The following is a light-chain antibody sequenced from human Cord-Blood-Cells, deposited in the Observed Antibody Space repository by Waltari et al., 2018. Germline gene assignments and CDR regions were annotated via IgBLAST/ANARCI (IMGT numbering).Light chain of an antibody. CDR2: EVS. CDR3: CSYAGSSTAV. Sequence: QSALTQPASVSGSPGQSITIACTGTSSDVGSHNLVSWYQQHPGKAPKLIIYEVSKRPSGVSNRFSGSKSGNTASLTISGLQAEDEADYYCCSYAGSSTAVFGGGTQLTVL. V-gene: IGLV2-23*02. J-gene: IGLJ7*01. CDR1: SSDVGSHNL.